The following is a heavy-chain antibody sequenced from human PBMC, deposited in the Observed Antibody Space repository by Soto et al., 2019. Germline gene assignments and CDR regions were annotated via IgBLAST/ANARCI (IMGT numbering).Heavy chain of an antibody. CDR1: DGSFTGYY. D-gene: IGHD3-3*02. V-gene: IGHV4-34*01. J-gene: IGHJ6*02. Sequence: QVQLQQWGAGLLKPSETLSLTCAVYDGSFTGYYWTWIRQTPGKGLEWIGEINYRGSSYYNPSLESRISMAVDTSKNQFSLKLRSVTAADTAVYFCVRGQPHRITIFEVVIRSYDYGMDVWGQGTTVTVSS. CDR3: VRGQPHRITIFEVVIRSYDYGMDV. CDR2: INYRGSS.